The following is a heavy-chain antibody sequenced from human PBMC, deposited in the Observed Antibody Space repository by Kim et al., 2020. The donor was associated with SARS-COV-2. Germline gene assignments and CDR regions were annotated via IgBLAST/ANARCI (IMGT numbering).Heavy chain of an antibody. CDR2: ITYNGSNK. CDR1: GFTFSSYG. CDR3: ARAKESSGVRNIGRGYY. Sequence: GGSLRLSCAASGFTFSSYGIHWVRQAPGKGLEWVGAITYNGSNKYYADSVKGRFTISRDNSKNTLYLQMNSLRVEDTAVYYCARAKESSGVRNIGRGYY. V-gene: IGHV3-30*03. J-gene: IGHJ6*01. D-gene: IGHD2-8*01.